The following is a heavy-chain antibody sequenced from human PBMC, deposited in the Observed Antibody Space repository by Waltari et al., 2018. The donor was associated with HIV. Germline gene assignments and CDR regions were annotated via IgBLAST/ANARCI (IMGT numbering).Heavy chain of an antibody. J-gene: IGHJ4*02. CDR3: ATTHGSGDYDNDFDY. D-gene: IGHD3-10*01. V-gene: IGHV3-7*01. Sequence: VQLLESGGGWVQPGGSLALPCEASGFTFTFYWLSWVRQAPGKGLEWVANINQAGTERHYVDSVRGRFTISRDNGKTSLFLQMNSLSVEDTAVYYCATTHGSGDYDNDFDYWGQGTLV. CDR1: GFTFTFYW. CDR2: INQAGTER.